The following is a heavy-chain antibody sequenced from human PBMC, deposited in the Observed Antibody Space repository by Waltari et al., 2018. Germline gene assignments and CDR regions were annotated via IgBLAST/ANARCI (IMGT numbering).Heavy chain of an antibody. CDR2: ILPICGTA. J-gene: IGHJ6*02. V-gene: IGHV1-69*01. D-gene: IGHD1-26*01. CDR1: GGTFSSYA. CDR3: ARGEGSGSYQPPYYYYGMDV. Sequence: QVQLVQSGAEVKKPGSSVKVSCKASGGTFSSYAISWVRQAPGQGLEWMGGILPICGTANYAQKFQGRVTITADESTSTAYMELSSLRSEDTAVYYCARGEGSGSYQPPYYYYGMDVWGQGTTVTVSS.